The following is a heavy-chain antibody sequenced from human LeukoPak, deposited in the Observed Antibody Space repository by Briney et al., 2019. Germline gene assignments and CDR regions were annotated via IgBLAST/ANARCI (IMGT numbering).Heavy chain of an antibody. J-gene: IGHJ5*02. D-gene: IGHD2-2*02. CDR3: ARVMLWGYCSSTSCYMAFDP. CDR2: MNPNSGNT. V-gene: IGHV1-8*01. Sequence: ASVKISCKASGYTFTSYDINWVRQAPGQGLEWVGWMNPNSGNTGYAQKFQGRVTMTRNTSISTAYMELSSLRSEDTAVYYCARVMLWGYCSSTSCYMAFDPWGQGTLVTVSS. CDR1: GYTFTSYD.